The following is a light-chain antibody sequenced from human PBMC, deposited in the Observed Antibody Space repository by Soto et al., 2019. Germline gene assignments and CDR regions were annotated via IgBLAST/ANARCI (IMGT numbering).Light chain of an antibody. J-gene: IGLJ2*01. CDR2: DVT. V-gene: IGLV2-14*03. Sequence: QSALTQPASVSGSPGQSITISCTGTSFDVGGYNYVSWYQQHPGKAPKTLIYDVTNRPSGISNRFSGSKSGNTASLTISDLQTEDEADYYCSSYTAYSRVVFSGGTKLTVL. CDR3: SSYTAYSRVV. CDR1: SFDVGGYNY.